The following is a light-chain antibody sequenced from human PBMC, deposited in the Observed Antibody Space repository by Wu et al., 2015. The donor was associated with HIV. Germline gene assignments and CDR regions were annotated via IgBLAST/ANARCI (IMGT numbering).Light chain of an antibody. J-gene: IGKJ2*03. Sequence: EIVMTQSPATLSVSPGERATLSCRASQTVGSNLAWYQQKPGQTPRLLIYGASSRATGIPDRFSGSGSGTDFTLTISRLEPEDFAVYYCQQYGSSPRYSFGQGTKLEIK. CDR2: GAS. V-gene: IGKV3-20*01. CDR3: QQYGSSPRYS. CDR1: QTVGSN.